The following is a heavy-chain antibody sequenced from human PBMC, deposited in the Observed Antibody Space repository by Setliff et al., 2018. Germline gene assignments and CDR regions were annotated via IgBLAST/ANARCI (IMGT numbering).Heavy chain of an antibody. CDR3: TVYNTGSSKDHY. D-gene: IGHD2-8*02. J-gene: IGHJ4*02. CDR2: IYYSGST. CDR1: GGSISSSSYY. Sequence: SETLSLTCTVSGGSISSSSYYWGWIRQPPGKGLEWIGSIYYSGSTYYNPSLKSRVTISVDTSKNQFSLKLSSVTAADTALYYCTVYNTGSSKDHYWGQGTPVTVSS. V-gene: IGHV4-39*07.